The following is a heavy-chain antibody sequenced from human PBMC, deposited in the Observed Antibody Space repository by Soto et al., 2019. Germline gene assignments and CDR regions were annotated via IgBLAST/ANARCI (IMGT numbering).Heavy chain of an antibody. CDR2: IYNSGTT. CDR3: ARDPAP. V-gene: IGHV4-34*09. CDR1: GGNFGGYY. J-gene: IGHJ5*02. Sequence: TQSLTSTVYGGNFGGYYWSWIRQPPGKGLEWIGYIYNSGTTYYNPSLKSRVTISVDTSKNQFSLKLTSVTAADTAVYYCARDPAPWGQGTLVTVSS.